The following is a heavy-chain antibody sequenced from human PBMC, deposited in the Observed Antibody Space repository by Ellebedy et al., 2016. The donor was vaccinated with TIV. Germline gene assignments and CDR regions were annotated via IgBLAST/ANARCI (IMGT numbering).Heavy chain of an antibody. V-gene: IGHV3-30*18. D-gene: IGHD5-12*01. CDR3: AKEGQYSGHELFDY. CDR2: ISYDGSNK. Sequence: GESLKISCAASGFTFSTYGMHWVRQAPGKGLEWVAVISYDGSNKYYADSVKGRFTISRDNSKNTLYLQMNSLRAEDTAVYYCAKEGQYSGHELFDYWGQGTLVTVSS. J-gene: IGHJ4*02. CDR1: GFTFSTYG.